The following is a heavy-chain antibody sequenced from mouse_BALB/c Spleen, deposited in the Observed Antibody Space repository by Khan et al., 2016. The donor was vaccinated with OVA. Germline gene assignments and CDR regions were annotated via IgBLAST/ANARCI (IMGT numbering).Heavy chain of an antibody. CDR2: INTYTGEP. Sequence: QIQLVQSGPELKKPGETVKISCKASGYTFTNYGMNWMKQAPGKGLKWMGWINTYTGEPTYADDFKGRFAFSLETSANTAYLQINNRKNEDTATYFCARSASYWFFDVWGAGTTVTVSS. CDR3: ARSASYWFFDV. J-gene: IGHJ1*01. CDR1: GYTFTNYG. D-gene: IGHD6-1*01. V-gene: IGHV9-3-1*01.